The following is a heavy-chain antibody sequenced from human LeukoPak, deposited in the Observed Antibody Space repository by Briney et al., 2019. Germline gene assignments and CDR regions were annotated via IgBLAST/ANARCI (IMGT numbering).Heavy chain of an antibody. J-gene: IGHJ5*02. D-gene: IGHD3-3*01. Sequence: GSSVKVSCKASGGTFSSYAISWVRQAPGQGLEWMGRIIPIFGTANYAQKFQGRVTITTDESTSTAYMELSSLRSENTAVYYCARGPGITISYNWFDPWGQGTLVTVSS. CDR2: IIPIFGTA. V-gene: IGHV1-69*05. CDR1: GGTFSSYA. CDR3: ARGPGITISYNWFDP.